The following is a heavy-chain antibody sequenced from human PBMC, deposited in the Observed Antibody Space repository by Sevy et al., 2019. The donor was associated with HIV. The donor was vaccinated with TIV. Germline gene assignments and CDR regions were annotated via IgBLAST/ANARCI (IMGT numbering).Heavy chain of an antibody. CDR1: GFTFDDYA. Sequence: GGSLRLSCAASGFTFDDYAMHWVRQAPGKGLEWVSGISWNSGSIGYADSVKGRFTISRDNAKNSLYLQMNSLRAEDTALYYWATAVGRRGTNGMDDWGQGTMVTVSS. V-gene: IGHV3-9*01. CDR3: ATAVGRRGTNGMDD. CDR2: ISWNSGSI. J-gene: IGHJ6*02. D-gene: IGHD3-10*01.